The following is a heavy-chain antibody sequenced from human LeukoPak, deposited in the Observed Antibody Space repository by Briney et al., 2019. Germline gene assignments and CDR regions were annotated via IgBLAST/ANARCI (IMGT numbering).Heavy chain of an antibody. D-gene: IGHD6-19*01. J-gene: IGHJ4*02. CDR1: GFTFSTTA. Sequence: GGSLRLSCAASGFTFSTTAMGWVRQAPGKGLEWVSGTSGSGGSISYADSVKGRFTISRDNSKNTVYLQMNSLRVEDTAVYYCAKDQTSGWWLDYWGQGTLVTVSS. CDR3: AKDQTSGWWLDY. CDR2: TSGSGGSI. V-gene: IGHV3-23*01.